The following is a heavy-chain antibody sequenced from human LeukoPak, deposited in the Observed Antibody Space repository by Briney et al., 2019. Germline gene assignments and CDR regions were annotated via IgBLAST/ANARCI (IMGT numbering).Heavy chain of an antibody. CDR2: IKQDGSGK. J-gene: IGHJ6*03. CDR1: GFTFSSYW. Sequence: GGALRLSCAASGFTFSSYWMSWVRQAPGKGLEGVANIKQDGSGKYYVDSVKGRFTISRDNANNSLFLQMNSLRAEDTAVYYCARASSKYNWNEAYYYYYYMDVWGKGTTVTVSS. D-gene: IGHD1-20*01. V-gene: IGHV3-7*01. CDR3: ARASSKYNWNEAYYYYYYMDV.